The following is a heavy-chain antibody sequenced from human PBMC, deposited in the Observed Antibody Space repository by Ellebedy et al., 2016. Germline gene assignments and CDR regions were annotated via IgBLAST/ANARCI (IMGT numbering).Heavy chain of an antibody. V-gene: IGHV3-74*01. CDR1: GFTFSSYW. Sequence: GGSLRLSXAASGFTFSSYWMHWVRQAPGKGLVWVSRINSDGSSTSYADSVKGRFTISRDNAKNTLYLQMNSLRAEDTAVYYCARAGQVDTAMAWGQGTLVTVSS. D-gene: IGHD5-18*01. CDR2: INSDGSST. CDR3: ARAGQVDTAMA. J-gene: IGHJ5*02.